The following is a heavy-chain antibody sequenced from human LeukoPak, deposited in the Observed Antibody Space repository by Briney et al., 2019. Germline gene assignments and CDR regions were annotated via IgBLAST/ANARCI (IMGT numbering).Heavy chain of an antibody. V-gene: IGHV4-61*02. J-gene: IGHJ6*03. Sequence: SETLSLTCTVSGGSISSGSYYWSWIRQPAGKGLEWIGRIYTSGSTNYNPSLKSRVTISVDTSKNQFSLKLSSVTAADTAVYYCARDQELRYFDWYYMDVWGKGTTVTVSS. CDR2: IYTSGST. CDR1: GGSISSGSYY. CDR3: ARDQELRYFDWYYMDV. D-gene: IGHD3-9*01.